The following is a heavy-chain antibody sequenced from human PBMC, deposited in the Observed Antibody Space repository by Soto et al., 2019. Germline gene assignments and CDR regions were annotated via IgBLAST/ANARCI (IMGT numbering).Heavy chain of an antibody. CDR1: GFTYSKYT. Sequence: QVYLVESGGGVVQPGRSLRLSCAAAGFTYSKYTMHWVRQAPGTGLEWVAAISHDGTNKYYGDSVKGRFTISRDNSKNTLSVQMNNLKSEDTAVYYCARDRLRLGELSLLGYFDYWGQGTLVTVSS. CDR2: ISHDGTNK. V-gene: IGHV3-30*04. CDR3: ARDRLRLGELSLLGYFDY. D-gene: IGHD3-16*02. J-gene: IGHJ4*02.